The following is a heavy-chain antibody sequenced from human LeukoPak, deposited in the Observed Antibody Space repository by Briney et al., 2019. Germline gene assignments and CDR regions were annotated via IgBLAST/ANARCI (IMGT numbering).Heavy chain of an antibody. Sequence: GASVKVSCKASGYTFTGYYMHWVRQAPGQGLEWMGRINPNSGGTNYAQKFQGRVTMTRDTSISTAYMELSRLRSGDTAVYYCARVSGETRWYFDLWGRGTLVTVSS. CDR3: ARVSGETRWYFDL. V-gene: IGHV1-2*06. CDR1: GYTFTGYY. J-gene: IGHJ2*01. D-gene: IGHD1-14*01. CDR2: INPNSGGT.